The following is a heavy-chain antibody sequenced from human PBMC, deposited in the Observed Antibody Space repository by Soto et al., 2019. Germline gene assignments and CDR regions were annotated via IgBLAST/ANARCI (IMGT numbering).Heavy chain of an antibody. D-gene: IGHD3-22*01. CDR1: GYTFTSYG. J-gene: IGHJ4*02. CDR3: ARSRANYYDSRGYYYSTFDY. Sequence: ASVKVSCKASGYTFTSYGLTWVRQAPGQGLEWMGWISAHNGNTNYAQKLQGRVTMTTDTSTSTAYMELSSLRSEDTAVYYCARSRANYYDSRGYYYSTFDYWGQGTLVTVSS. CDR2: ISAHNGNT. V-gene: IGHV1-18*01.